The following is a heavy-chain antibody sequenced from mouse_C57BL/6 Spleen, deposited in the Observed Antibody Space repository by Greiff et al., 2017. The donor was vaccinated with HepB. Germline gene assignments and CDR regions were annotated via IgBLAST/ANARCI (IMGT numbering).Heavy chain of an antibody. CDR1: GFTFSDYG. J-gene: IGHJ4*01. V-gene: IGHV5-17*01. CDR3: ARLGRYYAMDY. CDR2: ISSGSSTI. D-gene: IGHD4-1*01. Sequence: EVQRVESGGGLVKPGGSLKLSCAASGFTFSDYGMHWVRQAPEKGLEWVAYISSGSSTIYYADTVKGRFTISRDNAKNTLFLQMTSLRSEDTAMYYCARLGRYYAMDYWGQGTSVTVSS.